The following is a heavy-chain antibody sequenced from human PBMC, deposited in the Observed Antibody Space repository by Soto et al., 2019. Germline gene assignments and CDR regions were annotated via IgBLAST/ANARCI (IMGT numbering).Heavy chain of an antibody. D-gene: IGHD6-19*01. CDR3: ATDTISAYSSVGYYFAY. J-gene: IGHJ4*02. V-gene: IGHV1-24*01. CDR1: GYTLTELS. CDR2: FDPEDGET. Sequence: ASVKVSCKVSGYTLTELSMHWVRQAPGKGLEWMGGFDPEDGETIYAQKFQGRVTMTEDTSTDTAYMELSSLRSEDTAVYYCATDTISAYSSVGYYFAYWGQGTLVTVSS.